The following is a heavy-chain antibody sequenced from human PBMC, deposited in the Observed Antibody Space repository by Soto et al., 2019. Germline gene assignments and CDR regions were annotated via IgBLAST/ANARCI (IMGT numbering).Heavy chain of an antibody. Sequence: WSLRLSCAASGFCFSTSGMHWVRQAPGEGLEWVTVMWNDGTGEDYADYVKGRFTISSDNSKNTLYLQMNSLTTEDTAVYYCARGWTKRAGGAFDIWGQGTMVTVSS. CDR3: ARGWTKRAGGAFDI. D-gene: IGHD3-16*01. V-gene: IGHV3-33*01. J-gene: IGHJ3*02. CDR2: MWNDGTGE. CDR1: GFCFSTSG.